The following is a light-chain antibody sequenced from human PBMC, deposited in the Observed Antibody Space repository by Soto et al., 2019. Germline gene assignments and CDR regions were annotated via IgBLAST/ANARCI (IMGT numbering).Light chain of an antibody. J-gene: IGLJ2*01. CDR1: SSNIGAGYD. Sequence: QSVLTQPPSVSGSPGQRVTISCTGSSSNIGAGYDVHWYQQLPGTAPKLLIYDNSNRPSGVPERFSGSKSGTSASLAIPGLPAEEEADYSCQSYGSSPGGNVVFGAGTKLTVL. CDR3: QSYGSSPGGNVV. CDR2: DNS. V-gene: IGLV1-40*01.